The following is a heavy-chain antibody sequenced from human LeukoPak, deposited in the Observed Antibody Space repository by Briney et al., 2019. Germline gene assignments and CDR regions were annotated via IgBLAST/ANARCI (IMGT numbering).Heavy chain of an antibody. CDR1: GGTFNSYA. CDR3: ARGKDIVATIPNSFGY. D-gene: IGHD5-12*01. V-gene: IGHV1-69*13. CDR2: IIPIFGTA. J-gene: IGHJ4*02. Sequence: GASVKVSCKASGGTFNSYAISWVRQAPGQGLEWMGGIIPIFGTANYAQKFQGRVTITADESTSTAYMELSSLRSEDTAVYYCARGKDIVATIPNSFGYWGQGTLVTVSS.